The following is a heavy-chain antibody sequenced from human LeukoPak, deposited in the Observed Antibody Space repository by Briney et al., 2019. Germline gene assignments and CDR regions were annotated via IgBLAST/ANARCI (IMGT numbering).Heavy chain of an antibody. CDR1: GGSISSYY. CDR2: IYYSGST. Sequence: SETLSLTCTVSGGSISSYYWSWIRQPPGKGLGWIGYIYYSGSTNYNPSLKSRVTISVDTSKNQFSLKLSSVTAADTAVYYCARLHGYYFDYWGQGTLVTVSS. V-gene: IGHV4-59*08. J-gene: IGHJ4*02. CDR3: ARLHGYYFDY.